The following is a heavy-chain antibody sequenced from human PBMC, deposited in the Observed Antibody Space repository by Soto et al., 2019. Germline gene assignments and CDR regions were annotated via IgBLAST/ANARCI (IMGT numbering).Heavy chain of an antibody. D-gene: IGHD3-10*01. J-gene: IGHJ6*02. CDR1: GFTFSSYD. V-gene: IGHV3-13*04. CDR2: IGTAGDT. Sequence: EVQLVESGGGLVQPGGSLRLSCAASGFTFSSYDMHWVRQATGKGLEWVSAIGTAGDTYYPGSVKGRFTISRENAKNSLYLQMNSRRAGDTAVYYCARWPRADYGSGMDVWGQGTTVTVSS. CDR3: ARWPRADYGSGMDV.